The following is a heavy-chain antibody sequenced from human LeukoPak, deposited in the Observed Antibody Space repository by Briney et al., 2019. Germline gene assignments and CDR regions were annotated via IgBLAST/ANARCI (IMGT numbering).Heavy chain of an antibody. CDR3: ARERYDFWSGYFDY. J-gene: IGHJ4*02. V-gene: IGHV3-53*01. CDR1: GFTVSSNY. CDR2: IYSGGST. D-gene: IGHD3-3*01. Sequence: GGSLRLSCAASGFTVSSNYMSWVRQAPGKGPEWVSVIYSGGSTYHADSVKGRFTISRDNSKNTLYLQMNSLRAEDTAVYYCARERYDFWSGYFDYWGQGTLVTVSS.